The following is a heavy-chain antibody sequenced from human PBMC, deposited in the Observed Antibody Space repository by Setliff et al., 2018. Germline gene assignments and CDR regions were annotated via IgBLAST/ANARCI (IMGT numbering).Heavy chain of an antibody. Sequence: PGGSLRLSCTASGFSYSNCWVSWVRQAPGKGLEWLASINPHASERYYVDSVKGRFTISRDNAKNSLSLQMNSLRTEDTAVYYCFGAGTCSYWGQGTLVTVSS. CDR3: FGAGTCSY. V-gene: IGHV3-7*01. J-gene: IGHJ4*02. CDR1: GFSYSNCW. CDR2: INPHASER. D-gene: IGHD3-10*01.